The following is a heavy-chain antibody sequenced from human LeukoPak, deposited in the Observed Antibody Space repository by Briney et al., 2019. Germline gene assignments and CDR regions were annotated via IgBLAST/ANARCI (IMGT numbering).Heavy chain of an antibody. CDR1: GFTFSSYA. CDR3: AKDGIGELVVVPAAMSYYYYGMDV. J-gene: IGHJ6*02. V-gene: IGHV3-23*01. D-gene: IGHD2-2*01. CDR2: ISGSGGST. Sequence: PGGSLRLSCAASGFTFSSYAMSWVRQAPGKGLEWVSAISGSGGSTYYADSVKGRFTISRDNSKNTLYLQMNSLRAEDTAVYYCAKDGIGELVVVPAAMSYYYYGMDVWGQGTTVTVSS.